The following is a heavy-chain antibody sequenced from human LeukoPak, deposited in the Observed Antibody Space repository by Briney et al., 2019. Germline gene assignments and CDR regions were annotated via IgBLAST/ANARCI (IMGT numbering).Heavy chain of an antibody. J-gene: IGHJ1*01. V-gene: IGHV3-21*04. CDR2: ISSSSRHI. D-gene: IGHD4-17*01. CDR1: GFTFSSYS. Sequence: GGSLRLSCAASGFTFSSYSMNWVRQAPGKGLEWVSSISSSSRHIYYADSVKGRFTISRDDAKNSLPLQMDSLRVEDTAMYYCVRDFSTVTTAYLHHWGQGTLLTVSS. CDR3: VRDFSTVTTAYLHH.